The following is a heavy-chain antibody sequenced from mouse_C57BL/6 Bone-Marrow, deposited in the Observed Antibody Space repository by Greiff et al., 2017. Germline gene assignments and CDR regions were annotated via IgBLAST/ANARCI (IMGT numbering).Heavy chain of an antibody. CDR2: ISSGGDYI. CDR1: GFTFSSYA. V-gene: IGHV5-9-1*02. Sequence: EVKLVESGEGLVKPGGSLKLSCAASGFTFSSYAMSWVRQTPEKRLEWVAYISSGGDYIYYADTVKGRFTISRDNARNTLYLQMSSLKSEDTAMYYCTRAYYDYWVAYWGQGTLVTVSA. CDR3: TRAYYDYWVAY. J-gene: IGHJ3*01. D-gene: IGHD2-4*01.